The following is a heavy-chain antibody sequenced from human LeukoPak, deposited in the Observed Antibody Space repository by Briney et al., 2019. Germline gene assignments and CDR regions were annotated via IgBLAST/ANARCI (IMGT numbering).Heavy chain of an antibody. V-gene: IGHV3-30*14. CDR2: ISYDGSNK. D-gene: IGHD3-10*01. J-gene: IGHJ4*02. Sequence: QTGGSLRLSCAASGFTFSSYAMHWVRQAPGKGLEWVAVISYDGSNKYYPDSVQGRFTISRDSSKNTLHLQMNSLRAEDTAIYYCARVVSLSGIGYFDYWGRGTLVTVSS. CDR1: GFTFSSYA. CDR3: ARVVSLSGIGYFDY.